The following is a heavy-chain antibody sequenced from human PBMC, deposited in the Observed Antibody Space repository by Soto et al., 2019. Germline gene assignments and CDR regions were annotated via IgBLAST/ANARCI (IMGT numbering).Heavy chain of an antibody. CDR2: IYYAGST. Sequence: PPGRGLEWIGFIYYAGSTKYNPSLNSRVTISVDTSKNQFSLKLSSVTAADTAVYYCARVTVTTTTGFDYWGQGTLVTVSS. D-gene: IGHD4-17*01. J-gene: IGHJ4*02. CDR3: ARVTVTTTTGFDY. V-gene: IGHV4-59*08.